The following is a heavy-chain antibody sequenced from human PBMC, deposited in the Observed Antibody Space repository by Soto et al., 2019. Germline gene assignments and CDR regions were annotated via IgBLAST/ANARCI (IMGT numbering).Heavy chain of an antibody. Sequence: EVQLVESGGGLVKPGGSLSLSCADSGFTFSSYSMTWVRQGPGQGLEWDSLISGSGSNTYYADSAADSVKGRFTISRDNAKNALYLHMNSLRSEDTAVYYSVRVMSWSGGTCNAIYQYYGVDVWGQGTTVSVPS. J-gene: IGHJ6*02. D-gene: IGHD2-15*01. CDR1: GFTFSSYS. CDR3: VRVMSWSGGTCNAIYQYYGVDV. CDR2: ISGSGSNT. V-gene: IGHV3-21*01.